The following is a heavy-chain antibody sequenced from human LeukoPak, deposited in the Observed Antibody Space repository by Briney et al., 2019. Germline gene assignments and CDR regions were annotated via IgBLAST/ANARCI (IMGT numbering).Heavy chain of an antibody. CDR2: ISSSSYI. CDR1: GFTFSSYS. Sequence: GGSLRLSCAASGFTFSSYSMNWVRQAPGKGLEWVSSISSSSYIYYADSVKGRFTISRDNAKNSLYLQMNSLRAEDTAVYYCANIAAAGTFDYWGQGTLVTVSS. V-gene: IGHV3-21*01. CDR3: ANIAAAGTFDY. D-gene: IGHD6-13*01. J-gene: IGHJ4*02.